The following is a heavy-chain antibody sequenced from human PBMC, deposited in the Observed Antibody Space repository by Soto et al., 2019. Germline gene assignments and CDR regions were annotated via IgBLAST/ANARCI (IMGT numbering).Heavy chain of an antibody. Sequence: ASVKVSCKASGYTFTSYGISWVRQAPGQGLEWMGWISAYNGNTNYAQKLQGRVTMTTDTSTSTAYMELRSLRSDDTAVYYCAIGPSSGWYATNAFDIWGQATMVTVSS. CDR1: GYTFTSYG. V-gene: IGHV1-18*01. D-gene: IGHD6-19*01. J-gene: IGHJ3*02. CDR3: AIGPSSGWYATNAFDI. CDR2: ISAYNGNT.